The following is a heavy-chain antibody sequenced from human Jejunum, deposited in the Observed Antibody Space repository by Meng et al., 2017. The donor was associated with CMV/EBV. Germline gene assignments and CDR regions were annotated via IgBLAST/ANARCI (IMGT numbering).Heavy chain of an antibody. CDR3: ARDIDH. Sequence: VLLVDSGGGLVKPVGSLRLPFIGSGLTFSTYNMNWVRQDPGKGLEWVSSISSRSRYINYADSVKGRFPISRDNAENSLYLQMNSLRVEDTAVYYCARDIDHWGQGTLVTVSS. J-gene: IGHJ5*02. V-gene: IGHV3-21*01. CDR2: ISSRSRYI. CDR1: GLTFSTYN.